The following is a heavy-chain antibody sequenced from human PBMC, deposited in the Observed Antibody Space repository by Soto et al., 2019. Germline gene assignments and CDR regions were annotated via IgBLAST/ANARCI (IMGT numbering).Heavy chain of an antibody. D-gene: IGHD3-22*01. CDR1: GGSISSGDYY. V-gene: IGHV4-30-4*01. CDR2: IYYSGST. Sequence: PSETLSLTCTVSGGSISSGDYYWSWIRQPPGKGLEWIGYIYYSGSTYYNPSLKSRVTISVDTSKNQFSLKLSSVTAADTAVYYCAREKLYYYDSSGLDYWGQGTLVTVSS. J-gene: IGHJ4*02. CDR3: AREKLYYYDSSGLDY.